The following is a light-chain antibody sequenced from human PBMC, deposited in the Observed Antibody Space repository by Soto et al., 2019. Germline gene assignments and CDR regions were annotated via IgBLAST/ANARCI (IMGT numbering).Light chain of an antibody. CDR3: SSYTSSSTPLV. CDR2: DVS. Sequence: QSLFTPPASVSWSPGQSSTISRTGANSEGGSYNYVSWYQQHSGKAPKLMIYDVSNRPSGVSNRFSGSKSGNTASLTISGLQAEDEADYYCSSYTSSSTPLVFGTGTKVTVL. V-gene: IGLV2-14*01. CDR1: NSEGGSYNY. J-gene: IGLJ1*01.